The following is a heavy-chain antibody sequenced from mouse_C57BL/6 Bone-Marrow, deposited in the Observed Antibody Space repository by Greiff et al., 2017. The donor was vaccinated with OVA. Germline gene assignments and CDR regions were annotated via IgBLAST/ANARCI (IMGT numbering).Heavy chain of an antibody. CDR3: ASSTMITARYYFDY. J-gene: IGHJ2*01. V-gene: IGHV1-64*01. CDR2: IHPNSGST. Sequence: QVQLQQSGAELVKPGASVKLSCKASGYTFTSYWMHWVKQRPGQGLEWIGMIHPNSGSTNYNEKFKSKATLTVDKSSSTAYMQLSSLTSEDSAVYYCASSTMITARYYFDYRGQGTTLTVSS. CDR1: GYTFTSYW. D-gene: IGHD2-4*01.